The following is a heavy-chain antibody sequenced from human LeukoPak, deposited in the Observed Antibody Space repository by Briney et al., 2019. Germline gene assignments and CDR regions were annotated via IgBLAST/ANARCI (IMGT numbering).Heavy chain of an antibody. V-gene: IGHV4-4*07. Sequence: SETLSLTCTVSGGSISSYYWSWIRQPAGKGLEWIGRIYTSGSTNYNPSLKSRVTMSVDTSKSQFSLKLSSVTAADTAVYYCASLSRSGSYPDYWGQGTLVTVSS. D-gene: IGHD1-26*01. CDR1: GGSISSYY. J-gene: IGHJ4*02. CDR2: IYTSGST. CDR3: ASLSRSGSYPDY.